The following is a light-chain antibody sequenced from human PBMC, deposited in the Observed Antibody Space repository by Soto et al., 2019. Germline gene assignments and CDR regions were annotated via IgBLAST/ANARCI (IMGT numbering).Light chain of an antibody. V-gene: IGKV1-33*01. CDR3: QHYDHLPIT. J-gene: IGKJ5*01. Sequence: DIQMTQSPSSLSASVGDRVTITCQASQDITNYLNWYQQKPGRAPRLLLYDASSLETGVPSRFSGSGSGTDFTLTISSLQPEDVATYYCQHYDHLPITFGQGTGLEIK. CDR1: QDITNY. CDR2: DAS.